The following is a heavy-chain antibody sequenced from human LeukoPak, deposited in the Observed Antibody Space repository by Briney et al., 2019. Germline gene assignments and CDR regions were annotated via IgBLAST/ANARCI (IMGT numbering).Heavy chain of an antibody. D-gene: IGHD3-10*01. CDR2: ITGGGDTT. Sequence: PGGSLRLSCAASGFTFSSYWMHWVRQAPGKGLEWVSAITGGGDTTYYADSVKGRFTISRDNSKNTLYLQMNNLRAEDTAIYYCAKDYYGSGSWGQGTLVTVSS. V-gene: IGHV3-23*01. CDR3: AKDYYGSGS. CDR1: GFTFSSYW. J-gene: IGHJ4*02.